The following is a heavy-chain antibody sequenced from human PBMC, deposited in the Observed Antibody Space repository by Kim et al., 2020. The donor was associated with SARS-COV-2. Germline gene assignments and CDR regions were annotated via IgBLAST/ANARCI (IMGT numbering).Heavy chain of an antibody. D-gene: IGHD3-9*01. CDR3: ARQYPTTILTGSYGMDV. CDR2: IGTAGDT. Sequence: GGSLRLSCAASGFTFSSYDMHWVRQATGKGLEWVSAIGTAGDTYYPGSVKGRFTISRENAKNSLYLQMNSLRAGDTAVYYCARQYPTTILTGSYGMDVWGKGTTVTVSS. CDR1: GFTFSSYD. J-gene: IGHJ6*04. V-gene: IGHV3-13*01.